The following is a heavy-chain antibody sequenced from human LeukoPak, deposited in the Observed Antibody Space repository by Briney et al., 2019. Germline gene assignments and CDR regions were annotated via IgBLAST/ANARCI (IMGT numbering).Heavy chain of an antibody. CDR2: IQNDGSDK. J-gene: IGHJ4*02. D-gene: IGHD6-13*01. V-gene: IGHV3-30*02. CDR3: AREGGRAAPGRFDY. Sequence: GGSLRLSCAASGINFRSSGMHWVRQAPGKGLEWVTFIQNDGSDKSYAASVQGRFTISRDNSKNTVYLHMNSPRADDTALYYCAREGGRAAPGRFDYWGQEALVTVSS. CDR1: GINFRSSG.